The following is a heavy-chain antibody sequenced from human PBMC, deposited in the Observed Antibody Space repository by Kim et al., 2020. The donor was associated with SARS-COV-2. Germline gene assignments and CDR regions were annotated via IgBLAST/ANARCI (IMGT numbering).Heavy chain of an antibody. D-gene: IGHD2-8*01. J-gene: IGHJ5*02. Sequence: SETLSLTCTVSGGSINNYYWSWIRQPAGKGLEWIGHISASGRTNYNPSLKTRVTMSVDTSKNQFSLKLASVTAADTAVYYCAKAYCTDVTSYRLNPWGQGTLVTVSS. CDR3: AKAYCTDVTSYRLNP. CDR2: ISASGRT. CDR1: GGSINNYY. V-gene: IGHV4-4*07.